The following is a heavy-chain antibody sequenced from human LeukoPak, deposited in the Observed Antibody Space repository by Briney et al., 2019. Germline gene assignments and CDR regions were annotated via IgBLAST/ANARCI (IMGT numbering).Heavy chain of an antibody. J-gene: IGHJ3*02. V-gene: IGHV3-33*01. CDR2: IWYDGSNK. CDR1: GFTFSSYG. Sequence: PGGSLRLPCAASGFTFSSYGMHWVRQAPGKGLEWVAVIWYDGSNKYYADSVKGRFTISRDNSKNTLYLQMNSLRAEDTAVYYCARASYVGSDAFDIWGQGTMVTVSS. CDR3: ARASYVGSDAFDI. D-gene: IGHD4-23*01.